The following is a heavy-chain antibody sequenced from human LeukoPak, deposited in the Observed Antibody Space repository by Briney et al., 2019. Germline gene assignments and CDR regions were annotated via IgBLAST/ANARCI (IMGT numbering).Heavy chain of an antibody. CDR3: ARGQNCNSTKCYYYYYYMDV. CDR2: VYYSGST. Sequence: SETLSLTCTVSGGSISSSDYYWGWIRQPPGKGLEWIGSVYYSGSTYYNSSLKNRVTISVVTSKNEFSLKLTSVTAADTAVYYCARGQNCNSTKCYYYYYYMDVWGKGTTVTVSS. CDR1: GGSISSSDYY. D-gene: IGHD2-2*01. V-gene: IGHV4-39*07. J-gene: IGHJ6*03.